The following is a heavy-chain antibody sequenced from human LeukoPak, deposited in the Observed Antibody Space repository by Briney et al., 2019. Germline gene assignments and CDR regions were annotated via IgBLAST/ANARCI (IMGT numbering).Heavy chain of an antibody. CDR2: VSGSGSNT. D-gene: IGHD6-19*01. CDR3: PKGLYSSGPPFDS. Sequence: GGSLRLSCAASGFTFSNYAMNWVRQAPGKGLEWVSTVSGSGSNTYYADSVKGRFTISRDNSKNTLYLQMHSLRAEDTAVYYCPKGLYSSGPPFDSWGQGTLVTVSS. J-gene: IGHJ4*02. V-gene: IGHV3-23*01. CDR1: GFTFSNYA.